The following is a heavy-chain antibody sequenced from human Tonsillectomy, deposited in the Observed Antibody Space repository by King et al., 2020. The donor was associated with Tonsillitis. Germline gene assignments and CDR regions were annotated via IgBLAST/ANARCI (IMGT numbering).Heavy chain of an antibody. V-gene: IGHV4-59*01. J-gene: IGHJ6*03. Sequence: VQLQESGPGLVKPSETLSLTCTVSGGSISSYYWSWIRQPPGKGLEWIGYIYYSGSTNYNPSLKSRVTISVDTSKNQFSLKLSSVTAADTAVYYCAREASSSLRLGYYYMDVWGKGTTVTVSS. CDR3: AREASSSLRLGYYYMDV. CDR1: GGSISSYY. D-gene: IGHD3-16*01. CDR2: IYYSGST.